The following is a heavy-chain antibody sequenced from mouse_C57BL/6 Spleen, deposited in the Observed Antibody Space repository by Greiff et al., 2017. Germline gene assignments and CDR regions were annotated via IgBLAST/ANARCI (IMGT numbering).Heavy chain of an antibody. CDR3: ARWRAAYDAMDY. Sequence: VQLKESGPELVKPGASVKISCKASGYTFTDYYMNWVKQSHGKSLEWIGDINPNNGGTSYNQKFKGKATLTVDKSSITAYMELRSLTSEDSAVYYCARWRAAYDAMDYWGQGTSVTVSS. V-gene: IGHV1-26*01. CDR1: GYTFTDYY. J-gene: IGHJ4*01. D-gene: IGHD6-5*01. CDR2: INPNNGGT.